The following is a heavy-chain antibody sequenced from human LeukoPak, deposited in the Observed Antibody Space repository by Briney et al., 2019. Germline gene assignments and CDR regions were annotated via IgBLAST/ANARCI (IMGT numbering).Heavy chain of an antibody. CDR1: GFSFSNYV. J-gene: IGHJ4*02. CDR2: IWSDGSYE. Sequence: GGALRLSRVVSGFSFSNYVMHWVRQAPGRGLDWVAVIWSDGSYEHYTDSVKGRFTISRDNSKNTLFLQLNSLRPEDTAVYYCAKPTWGSGSFLIDFWGQGTLVTVSS. CDR3: AKPTWGSGSFLIDF. D-gene: IGHD1-26*01. V-gene: IGHV3-33*06.